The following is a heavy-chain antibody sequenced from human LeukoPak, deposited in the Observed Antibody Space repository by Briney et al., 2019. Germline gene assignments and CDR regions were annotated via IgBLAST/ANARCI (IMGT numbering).Heavy chain of an antibody. V-gene: IGHV3-21*01. CDR1: GFTFSSYS. CDR2: ISSSSSYI. D-gene: IGHD6-13*01. Sequence: GGSLRLSCAASGFTFSSYSMNWVRQAPGKGLEWVSSISSSSSYIYYADSVKGRFTISRDNAKNSLYLQMNSLRAEDTAVYYCARGQLVQGYYYYYGMDVWGQGTTVTVS. CDR3: ARGQLVQGYYYYYGMDV. J-gene: IGHJ6*02.